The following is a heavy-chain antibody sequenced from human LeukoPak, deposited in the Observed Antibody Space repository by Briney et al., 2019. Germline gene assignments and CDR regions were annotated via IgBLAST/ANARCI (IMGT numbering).Heavy chain of an antibody. CDR3: AREHCSSTSCPDY. V-gene: IGHV3-21*01. CDR2: ISRSSSYI. J-gene: IGHJ4*02. CDR1: GFTFSSYS. D-gene: IGHD2-2*01. Sequence: GGSLRLSCAASGFTFSSYSMNWVRQAPGKGLEWVSSISRSSSYIYYADSVKGRFTISRDNAKNSLYLQMNSLRAEDTAVYYCAREHCSSTSCPDYWGQGTLVTVSS.